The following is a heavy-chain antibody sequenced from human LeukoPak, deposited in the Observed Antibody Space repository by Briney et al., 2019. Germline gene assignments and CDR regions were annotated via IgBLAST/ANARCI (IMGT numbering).Heavy chain of an antibody. J-gene: IGHJ6*03. V-gene: IGHV4-39*07. CDR2: IYYSGST. D-gene: IGHD6-6*01. CDR1: GGSISSSSYY. Sequence: SETLSLTCTVSGGSISSSSYYWGWIRQPPGKGLEWIGSIYYSGSTYYNPSLKSRVTISVDTSKNQFSLKLSSVTAADTAVYYCAREGPYSSSSILKPYYMDVWGKGTTVTVSS. CDR3: AREGPYSSSSILKPYYMDV.